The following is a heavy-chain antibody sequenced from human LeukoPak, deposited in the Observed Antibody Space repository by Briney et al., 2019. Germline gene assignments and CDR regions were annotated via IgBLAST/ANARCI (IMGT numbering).Heavy chain of an antibody. CDR3: ARGRVTVPAAISPAFDP. Sequence: SETLSLTCTVSGGSISSGGYYWSWIRQHPGKGLEWIGYIYYSGSTYYNPSLKSRVTISVDTSKNQFSLKLSSVTAADTAVYYCARGRVTVPAAISPAFDPWGQGTLATVSS. CDR1: GGSISSGGYY. CDR2: IYYSGST. D-gene: IGHD2-2*02. J-gene: IGHJ5*02. V-gene: IGHV4-31*03.